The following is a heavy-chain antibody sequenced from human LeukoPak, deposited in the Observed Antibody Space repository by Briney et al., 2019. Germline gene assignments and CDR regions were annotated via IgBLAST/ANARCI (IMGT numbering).Heavy chain of an antibody. J-gene: IGHJ6*02. Sequence: SVKVSCKASGGTFSSYAISWVRQAPGQGLEWMGGIIPIFGTANYAQKFQGGVTITADESTSTAYMELSSLRSEDTAVYYCALSARGYYYGMDIWGQGTTVTVSS. D-gene: IGHD1-26*01. V-gene: IGHV1-69*13. CDR3: ALSARGYYYGMDI. CDR2: IIPIFGTA. CDR1: GGTFSSYA.